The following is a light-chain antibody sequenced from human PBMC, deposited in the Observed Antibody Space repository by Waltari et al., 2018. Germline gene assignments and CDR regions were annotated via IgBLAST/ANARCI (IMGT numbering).Light chain of an antibody. CDR2: EVS. Sequence: QSALTQPASVSGSPGQSITIPCTVTSSDVGGYNYVSWYQQHPAKAPKHMIYEVSNRPSGVSNRSSGSKSGNTASLTISGLQAEDEADYYCSSYTSSSTRVFGGGTKLTVL. CDR1: SSDVGGYNY. CDR3: SSYTSSSTRV. J-gene: IGLJ2*01. V-gene: IGLV2-14*01.